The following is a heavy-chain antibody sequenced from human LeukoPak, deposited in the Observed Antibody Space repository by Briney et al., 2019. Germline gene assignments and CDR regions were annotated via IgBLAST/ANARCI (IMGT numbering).Heavy chain of an antibody. V-gene: IGHV1-2*02. D-gene: IGHD7-27*01. CDR2: INPYSGGA. CDR1: GYAFTGSY. J-gene: IGHJ4*02. CDR3: ARGSATGDFPPNY. Sequence: ASVKVSCKASGYAFTGSYLHWVRQAPGQGLESMGWINPYSGGANYAQQFQGRVTVTRDTSISTAYMDLTRLRSDDTAVYYCARGSATGDFPPNYWGQGTLVTVSS.